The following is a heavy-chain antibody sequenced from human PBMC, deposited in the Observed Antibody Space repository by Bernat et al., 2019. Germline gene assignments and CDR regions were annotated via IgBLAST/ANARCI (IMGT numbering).Heavy chain of an antibody. D-gene: IGHD2-2*01. CDR1: GYTFINYG. Sequence: QVQLLQSGTDVKKPGASLRVSCKASGYTFINYGITWVRQAPGQGLGWMGWINPYNGNTNYAQTVQGRVTMTTDTSTNTAYMEMTSLRSDDTAVYYCAAAPSQVPAANIWFDPWGQGTLVTVSS. CDR2: INPYNGNT. CDR3: AAAPSQVPAANIWFDP. V-gene: IGHV1-18*01. J-gene: IGHJ5*01.